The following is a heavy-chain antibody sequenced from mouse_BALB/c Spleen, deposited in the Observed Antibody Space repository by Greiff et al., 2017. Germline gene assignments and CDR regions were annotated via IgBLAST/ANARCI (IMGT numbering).Heavy chain of an antibody. J-gene: IGHJ3*01. CDR1: GYSITSDYA. CDR3: ASKDYVSWFAY. D-gene: IGHD2-4*01. V-gene: IGHV3-2*02. CDR2: ISYSGST. Sequence: VQLKESGPGLVKPSQSLSLTCTVTGYSITSDYAWNWIRQFPGNKLEWMGYISYSGSTSYNPSLKSRISITRDTSKNQFFLQLNSVTTEDTATYYCASKDYVSWFAYWGQGTLVTVSA.